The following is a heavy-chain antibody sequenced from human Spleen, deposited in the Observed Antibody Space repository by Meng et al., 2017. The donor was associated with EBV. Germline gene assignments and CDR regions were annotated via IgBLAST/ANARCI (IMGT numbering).Heavy chain of an antibody. V-gene: IGHV1-3*01. CDR3: ARDRGAYNSGPVLGH. J-gene: IGHJ4*02. Sequence: QVQLVQSGDEVKKPGASVKVSCKASGYTFTSYGMHWVRQAPGQRLERMGWIDVGNGNTKYSQKFQDRVIITRDTSASTAYMELSSLKSEDMAVYYCARDRGAYNSGPVLGHWGQGTLVTVSS. CDR1: GYTFTSYG. D-gene: IGHD6-19*01. CDR2: IDVGNGNT.